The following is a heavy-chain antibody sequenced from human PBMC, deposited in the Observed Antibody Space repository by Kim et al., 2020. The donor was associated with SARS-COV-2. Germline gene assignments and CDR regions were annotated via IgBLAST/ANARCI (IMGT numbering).Heavy chain of an antibody. D-gene: IGHD6-13*01. CDR2: IYSGGST. J-gene: IGHJ6*02. CDR3: ARDRIAAADYYYYYYGMDV. CDR1: GFTVSSTY. V-gene: IGHV3-66*02. Sequence: GGSLRLSCAASGFTVSSTYMSWVRQAPGKGLEWVSVIYSGGSTYYADSVKGRFTISRDNSKNKLYLQMNSMRAEDTAVYYCARDRIAAADYYYYYYGMDVWGQGTTVTVSS.